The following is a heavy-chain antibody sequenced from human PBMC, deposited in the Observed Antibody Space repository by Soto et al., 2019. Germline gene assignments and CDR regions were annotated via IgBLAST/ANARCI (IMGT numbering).Heavy chain of an antibody. D-gene: IGHD3-10*01. CDR3: ARLGGSGSYTVDY. Sequence: RGSLRLSCAASGFTFSNYGMHWVRQAPGKGLEWVALIWYDGSNQYYADSVKGRFTISRDNSQNTLYLQMNSLRAEDTAVYYCARLGGSGSYTVDYWGQGTLVTVSS. J-gene: IGHJ4*02. CDR2: IWYDGSNQ. CDR1: GFTFSNYG. V-gene: IGHV3-33*01.